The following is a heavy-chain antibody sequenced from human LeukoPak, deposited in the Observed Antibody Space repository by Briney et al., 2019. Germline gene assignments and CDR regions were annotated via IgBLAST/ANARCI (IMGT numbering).Heavy chain of an antibody. CDR3: ARGGDAAPFDF. Sequence: SETLSLTCTVSGGSITSGNYYWSWIRQPAGKGLEWIGRIYTSGSTNYNPSLKSRVTISGDTSKNQFSLKLNSVTAADTAVYYCARGGDAAPFDFWGRGTLVTVSS. CDR1: GGSITSGNYY. D-gene: IGHD5-12*01. CDR2: IYTSGST. V-gene: IGHV4-61*02. J-gene: IGHJ4*02.